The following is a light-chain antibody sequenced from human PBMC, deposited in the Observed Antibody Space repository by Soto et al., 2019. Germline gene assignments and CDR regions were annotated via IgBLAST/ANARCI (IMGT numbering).Light chain of an antibody. CDR3: SSFASGSTLYV. Sequence: QSVLTQPGSVSGSPGQSITISCTGSSSDVGRYNYVSWYQHHPGKAPKLMIYEVSNRPSGVSNRFSGSKSGNTASLTISGLQAEDEADYHCSSFASGSTLYVFGTGTKVTVL. CDR2: EVS. CDR1: SSDVGRYNY. V-gene: IGLV2-14*01. J-gene: IGLJ1*01.